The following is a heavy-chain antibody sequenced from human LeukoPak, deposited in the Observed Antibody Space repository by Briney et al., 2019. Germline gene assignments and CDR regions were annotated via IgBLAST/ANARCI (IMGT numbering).Heavy chain of an antibody. D-gene: IGHD3-16*02. CDR3: ARSRALGELSFDAFDI. J-gene: IGHJ3*02. V-gene: IGHV1-69*13. CDR2: IIPIFGTA. CDR1: GYTFTDYY. Sequence: SVKVSCKASGYTFTDYYVHWVRQAPGQGLEWMGGIIPIFGTANYAQKFQGRVTITADESTSTAYMELSSLRSEDTAVYYCARSRALGELSFDAFDIWGQGTMVTVSS.